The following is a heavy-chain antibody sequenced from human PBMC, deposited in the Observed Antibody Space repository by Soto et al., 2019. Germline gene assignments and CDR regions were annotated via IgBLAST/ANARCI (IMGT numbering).Heavy chain of an antibody. J-gene: IGHJ4*02. CDR2: IYSDGST. CDR3: ARAYYYDSSGYYWDY. D-gene: IGHD3-22*01. CDR1: GFTVNSNY. V-gene: IGHV3-66*01. Sequence: GGSLRLSCAASGFTVNSNYMSWVRQAPGKGLEWVSVIYSDGSTYYPGSVKGRFTTSRENAKNSLYLQMNSLRAGDTAVYYCARAYYYDSSGYYWDYWGQGTLVTVSS.